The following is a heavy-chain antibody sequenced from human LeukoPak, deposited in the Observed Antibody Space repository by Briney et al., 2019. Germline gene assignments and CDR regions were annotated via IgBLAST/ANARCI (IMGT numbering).Heavy chain of an antibody. CDR1: GGTFSSYA. CDR3: ARDSAYYYDSSAIDY. V-gene: IGHV1-69*05. D-gene: IGHD3-22*01. J-gene: IGHJ4*02. Sequence: SVKVSCKASGGTFSSYAVSWVRQAPGQGLEWMGRTIPIFGTANYAQKFQGRVTITTDESTSTAYMELSSLRSEDTAVYYCARDSAYYYDSSAIDYWGQGTLVTVSS. CDR2: TIPIFGTA.